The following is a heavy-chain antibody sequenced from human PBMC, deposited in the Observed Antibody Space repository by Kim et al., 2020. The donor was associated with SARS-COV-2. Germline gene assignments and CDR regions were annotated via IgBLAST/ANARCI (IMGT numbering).Heavy chain of an antibody. CDR1: GGSISSSSYY. V-gene: IGHV4-39*01. Sequence: SETLSLTCTVSGGSISSSSYYWGWIRQPPGKGLEWIGSIYYSGSTYYNPSLKSRVTISVDTSKNQFSLKLSSVTAADTAVYYCARLQLRRITIFGEVEKGNWFDPWGQGTLVTVSS. J-gene: IGHJ5*02. D-gene: IGHD3-3*01. CDR3: ARLQLRRITIFGEVEKGNWFDP. CDR2: IYYSGST.